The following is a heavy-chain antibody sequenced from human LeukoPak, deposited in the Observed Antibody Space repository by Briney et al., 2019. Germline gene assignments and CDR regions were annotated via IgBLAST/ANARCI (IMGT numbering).Heavy chain of an antibody. J-gene: IGHJ4*02. Sequence: PGGSLRLSCAASGFTFSSYEMNWVRQAPGKGLEWVSYISSSGSTIYYADSVKGRFTISRDNSKNTLYLQMSSLRAEDTAVYYCAKDHMSSPVTYGYSFDSWGQGTLVTVSS. V-gene: IGHV3-48*03. D-gene: IGHD5-18*01. CDR3: AKDHMSSPVTYGYSFDS. CDR2: ISSSGSTI. CDR1: GFTFSSYE.